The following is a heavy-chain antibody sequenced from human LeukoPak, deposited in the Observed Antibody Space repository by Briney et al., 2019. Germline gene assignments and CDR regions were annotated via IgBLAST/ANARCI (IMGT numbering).Heavy chain of an antibody. V-gene: IGHV1-18*01. D-gene: IGHD2-15*01. J-gene: IGHJ6*03. CDR2: ISAYNGNT. CDR3: AGAYCSGGSCYFDYYYYYMDV. CDR1: GYTFTSYG. Sequence: ASVKVSCKASGYTFTSYGISWVRQAPGQGLEWMGWISAYNGNTNYAQKLQGRVTMTTDTSTSTAYMELRSLRSDDTAVYYCAGAYCSGGSCYFDYYYYYMDVWGKGTTVTVSS.